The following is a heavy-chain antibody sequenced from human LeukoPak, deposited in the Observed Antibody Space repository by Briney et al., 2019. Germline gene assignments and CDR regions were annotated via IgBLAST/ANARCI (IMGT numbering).Heavy chain of an antibody. CDR1: GFTFSDYY. Sequence: PGGSLRLSCAASGFTFSDYYMSWIRQAPGKGLEWVSYISTTGSTKYYADSVKGRFTISRDNAKNSLYLQTNSLRAEDTAVYYCARARTPITGTTVDYWGQGTLVTVSS. V-gene: IGHV3-11*04. CDR3: ARARTPITGTTVDY. CDR2: ISTTGSTK. J-gene: IGHJ4*02. D-gene: IGHD1-7*01.